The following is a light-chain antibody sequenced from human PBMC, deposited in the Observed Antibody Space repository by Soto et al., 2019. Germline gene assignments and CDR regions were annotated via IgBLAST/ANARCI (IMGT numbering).Light chain of an antibody. CDR3: QQYNKWPPIT. Sequence: EIVMTQSPATLSVSPGERATLSCRASQSVSSNLAWYQQKPGQAPRLLIYGASTRATGIPARFSGSGSGTEFNLHISSLQSEDFAVYYCQQYNKWPPITFGQGTRLEVK. V-gene: IGKV3D-15*01. CDR2: GAS. J-gene: IGKJ5*01. CDR1: QSVSSN.